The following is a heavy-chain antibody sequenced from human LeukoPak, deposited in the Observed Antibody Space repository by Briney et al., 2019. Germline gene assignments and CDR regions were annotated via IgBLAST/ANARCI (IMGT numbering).Heavy chain of an antibody. CDR2: IYTSGST. V-gene: IGHV4-61*02. CDR3: ASASGKARPSDAFDI. CDR1: GGSISSGSYY. Sequence: SETLSLTCTVSGGSISSGSYYWSWIRQPAGKGLEWIGRIYTSGSTNYNPSLKSRVTISVDTSKNQFSLKLSSVTAADTAVYYCASASGKARPSDAFDIWGQGTMVTVSS. J-gene: IGHJ3*02.